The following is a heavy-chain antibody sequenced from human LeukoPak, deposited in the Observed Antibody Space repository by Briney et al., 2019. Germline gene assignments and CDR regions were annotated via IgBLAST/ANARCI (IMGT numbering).Heavy chain of an antibody. CDR3: ARFSYRFLH. Sequence: GASVKVSCKASGYTFTGYYIHWVRQAPGQGLEWMGIINPSGGSTSYAQKFQDRVTMTRDTSTSTVYMELSSLRSEDTAVYYCARFSYRFLHWGQGTLVTVPS. CDR1: GYTFTGYY. V-gene: IGHV1-46*01. D-gene: IGHD3-16*02. J-gene: IGHJ4*02. CDR2: INPSGGST.